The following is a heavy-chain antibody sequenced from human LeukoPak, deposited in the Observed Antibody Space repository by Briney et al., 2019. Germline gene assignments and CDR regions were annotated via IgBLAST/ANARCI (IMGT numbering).Heavy chain of an antibody. CDR2: IKSKTDGGTT. V-gene: IGHV3-15*01. J-gene: IGHJ5*02. D-gene: IGHD6-19*01. CDR1: ALTSSDAW. Sequence: PAGSLRLSCAASALTSSDAWMTWVRHAPGKGLEWVGRIKSKTDGGTTDYAAPVEGRFTISRDDSKHTLYLQMNSLKTEDSAVYYCSSGWPRDRWGQGTLVTVSS. CDR3: SSGWPRDR.